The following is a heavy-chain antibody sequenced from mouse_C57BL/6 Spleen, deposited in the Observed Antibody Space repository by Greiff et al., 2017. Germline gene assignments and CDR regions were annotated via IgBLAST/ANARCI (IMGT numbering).Heavy chain of an antibody. CDR1: GYTFTDYY. CDR3: ARAGNDYDGDWYFDV. CDR2: IYPGSGNT. V-gene: IGHV1-76*01. Sequence: VQLQQSGAELVRPGASVKLSCKASGYTFTDYYINWVKQRPGQGLEWIARIYPGSGNTYYNEKFKGKATLTAEKSSSTAYMQLSSLTSEDSAVYFCARAGNDYDGDWYFDVWGTGTTVTVSS. D-gene: IGHD2-4*01. J-gene: IGHJ1*03.